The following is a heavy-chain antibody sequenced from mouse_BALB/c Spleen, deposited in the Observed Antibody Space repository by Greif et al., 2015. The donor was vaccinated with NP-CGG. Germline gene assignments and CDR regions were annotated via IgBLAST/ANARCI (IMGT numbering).Heavy chain of an antibody. J-gene: IGHJ2*01. V-gene: IGHV1S81*02. CDR2: INPSNGGS. D-gene: IGHD4-1*01. Sequence: QVQLQQSGAELVKPGASVKLFCKASGYTFTSYYIYWVKQRPGRGLEWIGEINPSNGGSNFNEKFKSKATLTVDKSSSTAYMQLSSLTSEDSAVYYCTRSWVDYWGQGTTLTVSS. CDR3: TRSWVDY. CDR1: GYTFTSYY.